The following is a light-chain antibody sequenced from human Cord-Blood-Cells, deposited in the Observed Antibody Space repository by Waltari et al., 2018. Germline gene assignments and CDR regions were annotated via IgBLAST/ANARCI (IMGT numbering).Light chain of an antibody. CDR3: SSYTSSSTWV. CDR1: SSDVGGYNY. Sequence: QSALTQPASVSGSPGQSITISCTGTSSDVGGYNYVSWYQQHPGKAPKLMIYEVSNRPAGVSNRFSGTQSGNTASLTISGLQAEDEAEYYCSSYTSSSTWVFGGGTKLTVL. J-gene: IGLJ3*02. V-gene: IGLV2-14*01. CDR2: EVS.